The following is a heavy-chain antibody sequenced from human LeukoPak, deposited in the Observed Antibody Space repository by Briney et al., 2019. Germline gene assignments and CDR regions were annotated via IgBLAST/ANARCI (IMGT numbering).Heavy chain of an antibody. CDR3: AKDPGRYSGSYYSHYFDY. CDR1: GFTFSSYA. D-gene: IGHD1-26*01. J-gene: IGHJ4*02. CDR2: ISGSGGST. Sequence: PGGSLRLSCAASGFTFSSYAMSWVRQAPGKGLEWVSAISGSGGSTYYADSVKGRFTISRDNSKNTLYLQMNSLRAEDTAVYYCAKDPGRYSGSYYSHYFDYWGQGTLVTVSS. V-gene: IGHV3-23*01.